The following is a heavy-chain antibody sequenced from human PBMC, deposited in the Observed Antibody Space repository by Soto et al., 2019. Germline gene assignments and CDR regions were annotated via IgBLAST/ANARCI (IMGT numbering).Heavy chain of an antibody. CDR3: AKDDGIAVAGTRGRWFDP. CDR1: GFTFSSYG. J-gene: IGHJ5*02. CDR2: ISYDGSNK. Sequence: SGGSLRLSCAASGFTFSSYGMHWVRQAPGKGLEWVAVISYDGSNKYYADSVKGRFTISRDNSKNTLYLQMNSLRAEDTAVYYCAKDDGIAVAGTRGRWFDPWGQGTLVTVSS. V-gene: IGHV3-30*18. D-gene: IGHD6-19*01.